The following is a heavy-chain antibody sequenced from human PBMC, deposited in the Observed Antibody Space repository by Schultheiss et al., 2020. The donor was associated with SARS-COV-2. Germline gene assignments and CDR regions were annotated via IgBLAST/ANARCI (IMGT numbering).Heavy chain of an antibody. CDR1: GFTFSSYS. J-gene: IGHJ4*02. V-gene: IGHV3-21*01. D-gene: IGHD6-13*01. Sequence: GGSLRLSCAASGFTFSSYSMNWVRQAPGKGLEWVSAISGSGGSTYYADSVKGRFTISRDNAKNTLYLQMNSLRAEDTAVYYCARGDSSSWYSCFDYWGQGTLVTVSS. CDR2: ISGSGGST. CDR3: ARGDSSSWYSCFDY.